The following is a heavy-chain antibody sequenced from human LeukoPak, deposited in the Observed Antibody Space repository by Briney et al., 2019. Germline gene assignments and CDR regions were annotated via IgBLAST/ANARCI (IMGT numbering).Heavy chain of an antibody. D-gene: IGHD3-3*01. J-gene: IGHJ6*03. V-gene: IGHV3-53*01. CDR2: IYSDGST. CDR3: AKEGYNFWRGSPYMDV. CDR1: GFIVSTNY. Sequence: PGGSLRLSCAASGFIVSTNYMSWFRQAPGKGLEWVSVIYSDGSTYYADSVEGRFTISRDNSKNTLYLQMNSLRAEDTAVYYCAKEGYNFWRGSPYMDVWGKGTTVTVSS.